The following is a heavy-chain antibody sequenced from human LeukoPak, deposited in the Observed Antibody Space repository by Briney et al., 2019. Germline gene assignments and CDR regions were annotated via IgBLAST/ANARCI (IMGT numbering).Heavy chain of an antibody. V-gene: IGHV4-59*08. CDR1: GLSISNHH. CDR3: ASHRHNGGHHF. CDR2: IYYTGNT. Sequence: PSETLSPTCTVSGLSISNHHSSWIRQPPGKVLEWIGYIYYTGNTNYNPSLKSRVTISEDTSKNQFSLNLASVTATDTAVYYCASHRHNGGHHFWGQGTLVTVSS. J-gene: IGHJ4*02. D-gene: IGHD3-16*01.